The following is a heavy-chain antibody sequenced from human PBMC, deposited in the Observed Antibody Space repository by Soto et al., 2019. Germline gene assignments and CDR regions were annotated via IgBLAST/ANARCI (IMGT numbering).Heavy chain of an antibody. V-gene: IGHV3-48*03. CDR3: ARGSSHTFAXTXXNWYFDL. Sequence: EVQLVESGGGLVQPGGSLRLSCAASGFTFSSYEMNWVRQAPGKXLEWVSYISSSGSTIYYADSVKGRFTISRDNAKNSLYLQMNSLRAEDTAVYYCARGSSHTFAXTXXNWYFDLWGRGTLVTVSS. J-gene: IGHJ2*01. CDR1: GFTFSSYE. D-gene: IGHD3-10*01. CDR2: ISSSGSTI.